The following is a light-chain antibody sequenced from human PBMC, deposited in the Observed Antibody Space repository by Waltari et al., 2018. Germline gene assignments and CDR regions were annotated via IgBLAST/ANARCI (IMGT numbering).Light chain of an antibody. V-gene: IGLV3-1*01. Sequence: SYELTQPPSVSVSPGQTASITCSGDKVGDKYACWYQQKPGQSPVLVIYQDSKRPAGIPERFSGSNSGNTATLTISGTQAMDEADYYCQAWDNSTVVFGGGTKLTVL. CDR1: KVGDKY. J-gene: IGLJ2*01. CDR2: QDS. CDR3: QAWDNSTVV.